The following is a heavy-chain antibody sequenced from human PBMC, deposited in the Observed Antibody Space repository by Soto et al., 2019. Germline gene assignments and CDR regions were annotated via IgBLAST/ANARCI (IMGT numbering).Heavy chain of an antibody. CDR1: GYTLTELS. J-gene: IGHJ5*02. Sequence: ASVKVSCKVSGYTLTELSMHWVRQAPGKGLEWMGGFDPEDGETIYAQKFQGRVTMTEDTSTDTAYMELSSLRSEDTAVYYCATVPRGRFLEWLLYRSWFDPWGQGTLGTVSS. D-gene: IGHD3-3*01. V-gene: IGHV1-24*01. CDR3: ATVPRGRFLEWLLYRSWFDP. CDR2: FDPEDGET.